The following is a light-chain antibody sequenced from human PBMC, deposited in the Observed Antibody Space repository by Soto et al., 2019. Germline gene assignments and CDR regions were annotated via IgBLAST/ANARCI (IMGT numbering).Light chain of an antibody. Sequence: DIQMTQSPSSLSASVGDRVTIACQASQDISNSLNWYQQKPGKAPDLLIYDSSNLETGVPSRFSGNESGTDFTFTISSLHPADIRTYYCQQCDVPPFTVGGGTKVEI. CDR2: DSS. CDR1: QDISNS. J-gene: IGKJ4*01. CDR3: QQCDVPPFT. V-gene: IGKV1-33*01.